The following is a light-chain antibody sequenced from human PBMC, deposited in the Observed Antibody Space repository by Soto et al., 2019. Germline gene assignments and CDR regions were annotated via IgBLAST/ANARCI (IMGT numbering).Light chain of an antibody. V-gene: IGLV2-14*03. Sequence: QSVLTQPASVSRSPGQSITISNTGTSSDIGDSNYVSWYQQHPGKAPKLVIYDVSNRPSGVSNRFSGSKSANTASLTISGLQAEDEADYYCSSFRSSSTSYVFGTGTKVTVL. CDR2: DVS. CDR3: SSFRSSSTSYV. J-gene: IGLJ1*01. CDR1: SSDIGDSNY.